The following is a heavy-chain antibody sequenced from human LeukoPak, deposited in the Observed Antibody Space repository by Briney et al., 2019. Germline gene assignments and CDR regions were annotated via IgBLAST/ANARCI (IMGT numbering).Heavy chain of an antibody. Sequence: GRSLRLSCAASGFTFSNYGTHWVRQAPGKGLEWLAVISNDGSKKYYADSAKGRFTISRDNSKNTLYLQMNTLRGDDTAVYYCARDGELLYNYFDFWGQGTLVTVSS. CDR3: ARDGELLYNYFDF. CDR1: GFTFSNYG. V-gene: IGHV3-30*01. CDR2: ISNDGSKK. J-gene: IGHJ4*02. D-gene: IGHD2-2*02.